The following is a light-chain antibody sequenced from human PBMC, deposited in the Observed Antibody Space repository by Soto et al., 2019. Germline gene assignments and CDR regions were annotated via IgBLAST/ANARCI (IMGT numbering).Light chain of an antibody. J-gene: IGKJ4*01. V-gene: IGKV1-27*01. CDR2: AAS. CDR1: QDIGNF. CDR3: QQSYSTPLT. Sequence: DIQMTQSPSSLSAFVGDRVTITCRASQDIGNFLAWYQQKPGKVPKLLIYAASTLQSGVPSRFSGSGSGTDFTLTISSLQPEDVATYYCQQSYSTPLTFGGGTKV.